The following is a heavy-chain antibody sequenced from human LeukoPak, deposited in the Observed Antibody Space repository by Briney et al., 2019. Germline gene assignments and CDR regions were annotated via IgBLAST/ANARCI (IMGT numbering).Heavy chain of an antibody. CDR1: GFTFSSYA. D-gene: IGHD3-22*01. Sequence: GGSLRLSCAASGFTFSSYAMHWVRQAPGKGLEWVAVISYDGSNKYYADSVKGRFTISRDNSKNTLYLQMNSLRAEDTAVYYCARGPPTNYYDSSGYYLPWGQGTLVTVSS. J-gene: IGHJ5*02. CDR3: ARGPPTNYYDSSGYYLP. V-gene: IGHV3-30*04. CDR2: ISYDGSNK.